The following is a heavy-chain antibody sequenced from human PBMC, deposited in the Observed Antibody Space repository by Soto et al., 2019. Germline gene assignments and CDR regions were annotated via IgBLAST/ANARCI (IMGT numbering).Heavy chain of an antibody. CDR2: ISAHNGNT. J-gene: IGHJ4*02. D-gene: IGHD1-1*01. CDR1: GYAFTTYG. CDR3: ARGRYGDY. Sequence: QVHLVQSGAEVKKPGASVKVSCKGSGYAFTTYGITWVRQAPGQGLEWMGWISAHNGNTNSAQKLHDRITVTRDKFTSPANMELSRLSSDDPAVYYRARGRYGDYWGQGALVTVSS. V-gene: IGHV1-18*01.